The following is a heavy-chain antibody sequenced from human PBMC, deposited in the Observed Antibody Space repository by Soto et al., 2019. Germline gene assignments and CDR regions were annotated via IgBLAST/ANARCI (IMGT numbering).Heavy chain of an antibody. D-gene: IGHD3-3*01. J-gene: IGHJ6*02. CDR2: ISSSGSTI. CDR1: GFTFSSYE. V-gene: IGHV3-48*03. Sequence: PGGSLRLSCAASGFTFSSYEMNWVRQAPGKGLERVSYISSSGSTIYYADSVKGRFTISRDNAKNSLYLQMNSLRAEDTAVYYCARERGYDFWSGYPGYYGMDVWGQGTTVTVSS. CDR3: ARERGYDFWSGYPGYYGMDV.